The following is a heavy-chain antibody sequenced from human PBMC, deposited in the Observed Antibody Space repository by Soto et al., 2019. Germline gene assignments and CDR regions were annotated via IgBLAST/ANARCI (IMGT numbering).Heavy chain of an antibody. V-gene: IGHV4-4*02. CDR2: IYHSGST. CDR1: SGSISSSNW. CDR3: ARVSGWSAEGYYFDY. Sequence: PSETLSLTCAVSSGSISSSNWWSWVRQPPGKGLEWIGEIYHSGSTNYNPSLKSRVTISVDKSKNQFSLKLSSVTAADTAVYYCARVSGWSAEGYYFDYWGQGTLVTVSS. D-gene: IGHD6-19*01. J-gene: IGHJ4*02.